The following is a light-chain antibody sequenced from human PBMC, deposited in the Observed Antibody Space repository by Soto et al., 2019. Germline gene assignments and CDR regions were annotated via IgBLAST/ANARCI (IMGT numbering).Light chain of an antibody. J-gene: IGLJ1*01. CDR1: TSNIGSNY. CDR3: CSYAGNFNYV. V-gene: IGLV1-47*02. CDR2: TDN. Sequence: QPVLTQPPSASGTPGQRVTISCSGATSNIGSNYVYWYQHLPGTAPKLLIYTDNERPSGVPDRFSGSKSGTSASLAISGLRSEDEADYYCCSYAGNFNYVFGTGTQLTVL.